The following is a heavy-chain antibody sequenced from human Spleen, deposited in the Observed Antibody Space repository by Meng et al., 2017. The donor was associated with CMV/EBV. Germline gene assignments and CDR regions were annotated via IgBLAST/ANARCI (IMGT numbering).Heavy chain of an antibody. J-gene: IGHJ6*02. Sequence: LSLTCAASGFDFSDYYMTWIRQVPGKGLEWVSYISSGSFTIYYADSVKGRFTISRDNAKSSLYLQMNSLRAEDTAVYYCALGSRWYYGMDVWGQGTTVTVSS. CDR2: ISSGSFTI. D-gene: IGHD6-13*01. CDR3: ALGSRWYYGMDV. CDR1: GFDFSDYY. V-gene: IGHV3-11*04.